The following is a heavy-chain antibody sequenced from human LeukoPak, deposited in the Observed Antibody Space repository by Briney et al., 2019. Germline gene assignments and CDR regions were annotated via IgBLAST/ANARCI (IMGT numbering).Heavy chain of an antibody. V-gene: IGHV3-21*01. CDR2: IVSSGSYI. CDR3: ARDRGDCSGSSCSYYGMDV. J-gene: IGHJ6*02. Sequence: PGGSLRLSCAASGFTFSSYTMNWVRQAPGKGLEWVSSIVSSGSYIYYAGSVKGRFTISRDNAKNPLFLQMNSLRAEDTAVYYCARDRGDCSGSSCSYYGMDVWGQGTTVTVSS. CDR1: GFTFSSYT. D-gene: IGHD2-2*01.